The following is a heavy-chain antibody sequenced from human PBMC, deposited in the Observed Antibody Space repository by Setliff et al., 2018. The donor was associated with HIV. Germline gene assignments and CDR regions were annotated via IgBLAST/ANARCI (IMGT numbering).Heavy chain of an antibody. Sequence: VASVKVSCKASGYTFTGFYIHWVRQAPGQGLEWMGWIDPNSGGTNFAQKFQGRVTMTRDTSISTAYMELSRLRSDDTAVYYCARDYYDSSGYIFFPGLPDYWGQGTLVTVS. CDR3: ARDYYDSSGYIFFPGLPDY. D-gene: IGHD3-22*01. CDR2: IDPNSGGT. CDR1: GYTFTGFY. V-gene: IGHV1-2*02. J-gene: IGHJ4*02.